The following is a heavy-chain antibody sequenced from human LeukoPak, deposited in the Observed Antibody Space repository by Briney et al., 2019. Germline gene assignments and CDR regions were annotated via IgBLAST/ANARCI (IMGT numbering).Heavy chain of an antibody. J-gene: IGHJ4*02. CDR1: GGSISSHY. CDR2: IYYSGNT. D-gene: IGHD6-19*01. CDR3: ARVISGWYFDY. Sequence: SETLSLTCIVSGGSISSHYWTWIRQPPGKGLEYIGYIYYSGNTNYNPSLKSRVTISVDRSKNQFSLKLTSVTAEDTAVYYCARVISGWYFDYWGQGTLVTVSS. V-gene: IGHV4-59*11.